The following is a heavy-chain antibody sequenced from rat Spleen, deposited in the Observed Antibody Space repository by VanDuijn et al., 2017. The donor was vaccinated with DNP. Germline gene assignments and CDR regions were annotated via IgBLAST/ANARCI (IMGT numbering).Heavy chain of an antibody. CDR1: GFTSNNYW. J-gene: IGHJ4*01. CDR2: ITQTGGST. CDR3: TRVPRWGGYRDVMDA. D-gene: IGHD1-11*01. Sequence: EVQLVESGGGLVQPGRSLKLSCVGSGFTSNNYWMTWIRQTPGKGLEWVASITQTGGSTYYPDSVKGRFTIPRDTAKSTLYLQMNSLRSEDTATYYCTRVPRWGGYRDVMDAWGQGASVTVSS. V-gene: IGHV5-31*01.